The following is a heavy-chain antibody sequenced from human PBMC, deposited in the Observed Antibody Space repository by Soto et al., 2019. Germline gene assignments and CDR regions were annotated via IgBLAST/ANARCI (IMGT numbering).Heavy chain of an antibody. CDR3: AKAVTLVRGINPYSYGLDV. D-gene: IGHD3-10*01. CDR2: ISGGGGST. CDR1: GFPFSSYV. J-gene: IGHJ6*02. Sequence: GGSLRPSCAVSGFPFSSYVMTWVRQAPGKWLGWVSVISGGGGSTNYAESVKGRFTISRDNSENTLYLQMNSLRAEDTAVYYCAKAVTLVRGINPYSYGLDVWGQGTTVTVSS. V-gene: IGHV3-23*01.